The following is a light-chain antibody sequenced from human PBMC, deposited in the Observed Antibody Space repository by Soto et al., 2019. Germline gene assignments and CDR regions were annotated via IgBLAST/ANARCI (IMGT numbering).Light chain of an antibody. V-gene: IGLV2-14*01. CDR1: GSDIGLYEY. J-gene: IGLJ2*01. Sequence: QFALTQPASVSGSLGQSITISCTGTGSDIGLYEYVSWYQHHPGKAPKLLIYEVTNRPSGVSNRFSGSKSGNVASLTISGLQAEDEAHYYCSSFTAYSTLVFGGGTKLTVL. CDR3: SSFTAYSTLV. CDR2: EVT.